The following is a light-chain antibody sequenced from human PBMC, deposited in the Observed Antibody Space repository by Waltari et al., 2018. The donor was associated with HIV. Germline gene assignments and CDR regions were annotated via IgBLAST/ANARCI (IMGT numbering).Light chain of an antibody. CDR3: QQYGSSAT. CDR1: QSLPSNY. V-gene: IGKV3-20*01. Sequence: EIGLTQYPGTLSLSPGEGDTLACRASQSLPSNYLAWYLHKPSHAPRLLLYGASFRATGIPDRFSGSGSGTDFTLTISRLEPEDFATYFCQQYGSSATFGPGTKVDI. CDR2: GAS. J-gene: IGKJ3*01.